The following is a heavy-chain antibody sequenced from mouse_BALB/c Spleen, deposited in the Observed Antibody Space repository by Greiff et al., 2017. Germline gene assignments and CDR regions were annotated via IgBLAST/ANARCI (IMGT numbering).Heavy chain of an antibody. J-gene: IGHJ2*01. Sequence: VKLQQSGPGLVAPSQSLSITCTVSGFSLTSYGVHWVRQPPGKGLEWLGVIWAGGSTNYNSALMSRLSISKDNSKSQVFLKMNSLQTDDTAMYYCARGLDYGSRRYYFDYWGQGTTLTVSS. CDR2: IWAGGST. CDR3: ARGLDYGSRRYYFDY. CDR1: GFSLTSYG. D-gene: IGHD1-1*01. V-gene: IGHV2-9*02.